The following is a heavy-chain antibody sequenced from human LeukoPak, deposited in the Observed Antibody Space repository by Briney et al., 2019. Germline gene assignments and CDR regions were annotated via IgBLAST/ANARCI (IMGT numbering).Heavy chain of an antibody. V-gene: IGHV4-61*01. J-gene: IGHJ6*03. Sequence: PSETLSLTCTVSGGSISSGSYYWNWIRQPPGKGLEWIGNIYHSGSTNYNPSLKSRATISVDTSKNQFSLKLSSVTAADTAVYYCARGAMVEWDLYYYYYYYMDVWGKGTTVTISS. CDR1: GGSISSGSYY. D-gene: IGHD5-18*01. CDR3: ARGAMVEWDLYYYYYYYMDV. CDR2: IYHSGST.